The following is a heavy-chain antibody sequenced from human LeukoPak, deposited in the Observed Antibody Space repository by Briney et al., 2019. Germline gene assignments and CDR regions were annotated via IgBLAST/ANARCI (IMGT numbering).Heavy chain of an antibody. J-gene: IGHJ4*02. CDR2: IYPADPDT. CDR3: ARTTVSTTYFDC. Sequence: GESLKISCKGSGYSFTSYWIGWVRLLPGKGLEWMGIIYPADPDTRYSPSFQGQVTISADKSLNTAYLQWNSLEASDTAMYYCARTTVSTTYFDCWGQGSLVTVSS. V-gene: IGHV5-51*01. D-gene: IGHD4-17*01. CDR1: GYSFTSYW.